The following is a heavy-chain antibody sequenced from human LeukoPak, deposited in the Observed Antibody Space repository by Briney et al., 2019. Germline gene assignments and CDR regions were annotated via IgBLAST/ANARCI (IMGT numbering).Heavy chain of an antibody. J-gene: IGHJ4*02. CDR2: IIPTLGIA. CDR1: GGTFSSYA. Sequence: KAGGSLRLSCAASGGTFSSYAISWVRQAPGQGLEWMGRIIPTLGIANYAQKFQGRVTITADKPTSTAYMELSSLRSEDTAVYYCARLQYGDYAGSFDYWGQGTLVTVSS. V-gene: IGHV1-69*04. CDR3: ARLQYGDYAGSFDY. D-gene: IGHD4-17*01.